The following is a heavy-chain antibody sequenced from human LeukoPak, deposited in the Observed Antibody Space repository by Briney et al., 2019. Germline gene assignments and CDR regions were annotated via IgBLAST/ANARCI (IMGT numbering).Heavy chain of an antibody. CDR3: ARQYSGYDSWFDP. CDR2: IDPSDSYT. J-gene: IGHJ5*02. CDR1: GYRFTSYW. V-gene: IGHV5-10-1*01. D-gene: IGHD5-12*01. Sequence: PGESLQISCKGSGYRFTSYWISWVRKMPGKGLEWLGRIDPSDSYTNYSPSFQGHVSISADKSISTAYLQWSSLKASDTAMYYCARQYSGYDSWFDPWGQGTLVTVSS.